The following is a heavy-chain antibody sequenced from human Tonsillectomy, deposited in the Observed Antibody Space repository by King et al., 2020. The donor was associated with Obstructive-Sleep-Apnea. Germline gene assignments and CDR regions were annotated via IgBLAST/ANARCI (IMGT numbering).Heavy chain of an antibody. V-gene: IGHV3-23*04. J-gene: IGHJ4*02. CDR3: AGRYYDSAGYYYGFDH. CDR1: GFTFSNYV. Sequence: VQLVESGGGLVQPGGSLRLSCAASGFTFSNYVMSWVRQDPGKGLEWVSSISGSAGSTYYADSVKGRFTISRDNSKNTLYLQMNSLRAEDTAVFYCAGRYYDSAGYYYGFDHWGQGTLVTVSS. D-gene: IGHD3-22*01. CDR2: ISGSAGST.